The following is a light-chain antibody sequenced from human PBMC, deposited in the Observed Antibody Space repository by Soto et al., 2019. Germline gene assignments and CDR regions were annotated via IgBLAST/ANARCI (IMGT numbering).Light chain of an antibody. CDR1: QTIYTW. Sequence: DIQMTQSPSTLSTSVGDRVTITCRASQTIYTWLAWYQQKPGRAPKLLIYDASTLESWVPSRFSGSGSGTEFTLTISSLQPDDFATYYCQQYSAKWALGQGTKVDIK. CDR3: QQYSAKWA. J-gene: IGKJ1*01. V-gene: IGKV1-5*01. CDR2: DAS.